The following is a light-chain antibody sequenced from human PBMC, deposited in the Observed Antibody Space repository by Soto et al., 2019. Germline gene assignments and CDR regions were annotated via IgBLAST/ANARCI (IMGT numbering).Light chain of an antibody. J-gene: IGKJ1*01. Sequence: EIVLTQSPGTLSLSPGERATLSCRASQSVSSSYLAWYQQKPGQAPRLLIYGASSRATGIPDRFSGSGSGTDFTLTISRLEPEDFAVYYCQQHETFGQGTK. CDR1: QSVSSSY. CDR3: QQHET. V-gene: IGKV3-20*01. CDR2: GAS.